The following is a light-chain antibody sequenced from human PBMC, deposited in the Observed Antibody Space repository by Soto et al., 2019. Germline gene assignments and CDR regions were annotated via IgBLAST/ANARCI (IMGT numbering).Light chain of an antibody. V-gene: IGKV1-5*03. J-gene: IGKJ4*01. CDR1: QNINRW. CDR2: KAS. Sequence: DIQMTQSPSTLSASVGDRVTITCRARQNINRWLAWYQQRPGKAPNLLIHKASTLEVGVPSRFSGSASGTEFTLAISSLQLDDFGVYFCLRYNXYPLSFGGGTKVDI. CDR3: LRYNXYPLS.